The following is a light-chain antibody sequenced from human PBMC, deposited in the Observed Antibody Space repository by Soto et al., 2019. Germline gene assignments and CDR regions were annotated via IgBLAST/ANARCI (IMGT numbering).Light chain of an antibody. Sequence: QSALTQPPSASGTPGQRVTISCSGSNSNIGSNHVYWYQQMPGTAPKLLIYRNNQRPSGVTDRFSGSQSGTSATLAISGLRSEDEAEYYCAAWDDSLSGPRLIFGGGTKLTVL. V-gene: IGLV1-47*01. CDR1: NSNIGSNH. CDR3: AAWDDSLSGPRLI. J-gene: IGLJ2*01. CDR2: RNN.